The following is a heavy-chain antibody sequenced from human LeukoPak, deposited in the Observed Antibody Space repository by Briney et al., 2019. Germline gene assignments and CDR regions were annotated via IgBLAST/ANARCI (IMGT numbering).Heavy chain of an antibody. D-gene: IGHD6-13*01. CDR2: ISSSSSYI. CDR1: GFTFSSYS. V-gene: IGHV3-21*03. CDR3: TTGLIAAFDP. Sequence: GGSLRLSCAASGFTFSSYSMNWVRQAPGKGLEWVSSISSSSSYIYYADSVKGRFTISRDNAKNSLYLQMNSLKTEDTAVYYCTTGLIAAFDPWGQGTLVTVSS. J-gene: IGHJ5*02.